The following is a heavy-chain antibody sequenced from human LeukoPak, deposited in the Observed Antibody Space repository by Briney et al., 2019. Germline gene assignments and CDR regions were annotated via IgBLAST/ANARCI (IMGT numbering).Heavy chain of an antibody. V-gene: IGHV4-38-2*01. Sequence: SETLSLTCAVSGYSISSGYYWGWIRQPPGKGLEWIGSIYHSGSTYYNPSLKSRVTISVDTSKNQFSLKLTSVTAADTAVYYCARSTTYGDLLFDYWGQGTLVTVSS. J-gene: IGHJ4*02. CDR1: GYSISSGYY. D-gene: IGHD4-17*01. CDR3: ARSTTYGDLLFDY. CDR2: IYHSGST.